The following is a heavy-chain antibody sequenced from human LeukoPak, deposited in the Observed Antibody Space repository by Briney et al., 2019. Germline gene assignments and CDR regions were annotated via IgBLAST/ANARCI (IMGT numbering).Heavy chain of an antibody. CDR3: ARDGILTGFFPH. CDR2: IKQDGSEK. Sequence: GGSLRLSCAASGFTFSNYWMSWVRQAPGKGLEWVANIKQDGSEKYYVDSVKGRFTISRDNAKNPRSVQLNSLRAEDTAVYYCARDGILTGFFPHWGQGTLVTVSS. CDR1: GFTFSNYW. D-gene: IGHD3-9*01. V-gene: IGHV3-7*01. J-gene: IGHJ4*02.